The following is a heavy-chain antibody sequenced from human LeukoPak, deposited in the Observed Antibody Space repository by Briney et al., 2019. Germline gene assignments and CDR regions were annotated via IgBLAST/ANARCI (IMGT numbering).Heavy chain of an antibody. J-gene: IGHJ4*02. D-gene: IGHD3-3*01. CDR2: ITAGGATT. CDR3: ANAQVFGTPHFEY. CDR1: GFTFNSYS. V-gene: IGHV3-23*01. Sequence: SGGSLRLSCAASGFTFNSYSMHWVRQAPGKGLDWVSSITAGGATTYYADSVKGRFSISRDNSKNTLYLQMSSLRVEDTAVYYCANAQVFGTPHFEYWGQGTLVTVSS.